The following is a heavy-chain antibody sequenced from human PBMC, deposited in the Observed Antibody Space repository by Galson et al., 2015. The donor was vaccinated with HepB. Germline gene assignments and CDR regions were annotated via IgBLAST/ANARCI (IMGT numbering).Heavy chain of an antibody. CDR2: ISSSSSTI. D-gene: IGHD3-22*01. Sequence: SLRLSCAASGFTFSSYSMNWVRQATGKGLEWVSYISSSSSTIYYADSVKGRFTISRDNAKNSLYLQMNSLRAEDTAVYYCARGSYSSGYYSYYFDYWGQGTLVTVSS. J-gene: IGHJ4*02. CDR3: ARGSYSSGYYSYYFDY. V-gene: IGHV3-48*01. CDR1: GFTFSSYS.